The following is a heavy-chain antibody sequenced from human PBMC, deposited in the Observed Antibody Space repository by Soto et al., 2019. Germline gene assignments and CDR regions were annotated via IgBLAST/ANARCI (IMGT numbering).Heavy chain of an antibody. V-gene: IGHV4-4*07. J-gene: IGHJ1*01. CDR1: GAYVSDFS. Sequence: QVQQLESGPGLVKPWDTLSLTCTVSGAYVSDFSWSWIRQPAGKGLVWIGRITVNGITQHTPSFRSRVTMSSDTSRNQFSLNLNSATAAATALYCCAIESGQNRTYEAHWGQGTLVTVSS. CDR3: AIESGQNRTYEAH. D-gene: IGHD1-26*01. CDR2: ITVNGIT.